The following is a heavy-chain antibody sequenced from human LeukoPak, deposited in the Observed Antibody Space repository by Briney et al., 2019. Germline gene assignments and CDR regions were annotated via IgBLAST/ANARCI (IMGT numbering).Heavy chain of an antibody. CDR2: INPNSGGT. Sequence: ASVKVSCKASGYTFTGYYMHWVRQAPGQGLEWMGRINPNSGGTNYAQKFQGRVTMTRDTSISTAYMELSRLRSDDTAVYYCARAGTGYYYYMDVWGKGTTVTVSS. CDR3: ARAGTGYYYYMDV. J-gene: IGHJ6*03. D-gene: IGHD1-1*01. V-gene: IGHV1-2*06. CDR1: GYTFTGYY.